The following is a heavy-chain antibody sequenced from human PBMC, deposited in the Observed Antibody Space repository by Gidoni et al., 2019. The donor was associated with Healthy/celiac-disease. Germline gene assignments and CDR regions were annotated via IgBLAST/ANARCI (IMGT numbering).Heavy chain of an antibody. D-gene: IGHD5-18*01. CDR1: GVPLGSSSYY. J-gene: IGHJ4*02. Sequence: QLQLQESGTGLVKPSETLSLTCTVSGVPLGSSSYYWGWTRQPPGKGLEWIGSIYYSGSTYYNPSLKSRVTISVDTSKNQFSLKLSSVTAADTAVYYCASPRGIQPLSPPDYWGQGTLVTVSS. CDR3: ASPRGIQPLSPPDY. CDR2: IYYSGST. V-gene: IGHV4-39*07.